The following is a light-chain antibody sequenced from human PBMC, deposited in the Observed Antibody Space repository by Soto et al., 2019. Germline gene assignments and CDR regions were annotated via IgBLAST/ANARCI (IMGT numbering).Light chain of an antibody. CDR3: QQHGSSPPSWT. J-gene: IGKJ1*01. V-gene: IGKV3-20*01. CDR2: GAS. CDR1: QSVSSSY. Sequence: ETVLTQSPGTLSLSPGERATLFCRASQSVSSSYLAWYQQKPGQAPRLLIYGASSRATGIPDRFSGSGSGTDFTLSIMRLEPEDFAVYYCQQHGSSPPSWTFGQVTKVDI.